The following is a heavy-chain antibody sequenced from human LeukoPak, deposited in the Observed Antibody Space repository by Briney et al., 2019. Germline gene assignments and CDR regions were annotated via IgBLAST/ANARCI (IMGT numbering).Heavy chain of an antibody. V-gene: IGHV5-10-1*01. Sequence: GASLLISCKGSGYSFTSYWISWVRQLPGKGLEWMGRIDPSDSYTNYSPSFQGHVTISADKSISTAYLQWSSLKASDTAMYYCARLRYSSDYWFDPWGQGTLVTVSS. CDR2: IDPSDSYT. D-gene: IGHD6-19*01. CDR3: ARLRYSSDYWFDP. CDR1: GYSFTSYW. J-gene: IGHJ5*02.